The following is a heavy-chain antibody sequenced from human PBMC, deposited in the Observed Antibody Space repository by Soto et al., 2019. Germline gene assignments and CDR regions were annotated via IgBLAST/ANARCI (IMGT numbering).Heavy chain of an antibody. V-gene: IGHV3-30*18. CDR1: GFTFSSYG. D-gene: IGHD3-10*01. CDR3: AKDRGDGYTPFAS. J-gene: IGHJ4*02. CDR2: ISCDGSNK. Sequence: TGGSLRLSCAASGFTFSSYGMHWVRQAPGKGLEWVAVISCDGSNKYYADSVKGRFTISRDNSKNTLYLQMNSLRAEDTAVYYCAKDRGDGYTPFASWGQGPLVTVSS.